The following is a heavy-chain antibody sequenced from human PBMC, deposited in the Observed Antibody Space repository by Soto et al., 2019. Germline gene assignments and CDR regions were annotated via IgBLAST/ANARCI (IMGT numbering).Heavy chain of an antibody. J-gene: IGHJ2*01. V-gene: IGHV4-34*01. D-gene: IGHD3-9*01. CDR2: INDRGSI. Sequence: QVQLQQWGAGPLRPLETLSLTCGVSGGSFSGYYWAXIRQSPGKGLEWIGEINDRGSINYNPSLKRRVSISVDTSKNHYSLNLRSVTAADTAVYYCARESHDILTGPPWVWYFDLWGRGTLVTVSS. CDR1: GGSFSGYY. CDR3: ARESHDILTGPPWVWYFDL.